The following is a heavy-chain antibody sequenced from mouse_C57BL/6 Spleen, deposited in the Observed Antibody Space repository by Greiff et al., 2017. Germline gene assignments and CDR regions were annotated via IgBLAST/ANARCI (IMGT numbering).Heavy chain of an antibody. CDR2: IYPGSGST. D-gene: IGHD4-1*01. CDR1: GYTFTSYW. V-gene: IGHV1-55*01. Sequence: VQLQQPGAELVKPGASVKMSCKASGYTFTSYWITWVKQRPGQGLEWIGDIYPGSGSTNYNEKFKSKATLTVYTSSSTAYMQLSSLTSEDSAVYYWARSPNWDVSWFAYWGQGTLVTVSA. CDR3: ARSPNWDVSWFAY. J-gene: IGHJ3*01.